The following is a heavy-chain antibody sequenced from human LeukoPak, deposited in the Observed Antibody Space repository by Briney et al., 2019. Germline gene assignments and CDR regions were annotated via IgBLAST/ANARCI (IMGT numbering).Heavy chain of an antibody. D-gene: IGHD4-17*01. CDR2: IDPSDSYT. J-gene: IGHJ4*02. V-gene: IGHV5-10-1*01. Sequence: GESLRISCKGSGYSFTSYWIGWLRQMPGKGLEWMGRIDPSDSYTNYSPSFQGHVTISADKSISTAYLQWCSLKASDTAMYYCARLEKTVTYDLHYWGQGTLVTVSS. CDR1: GYSFTSYW. CDR3: ARLEKTVTYDLHY.